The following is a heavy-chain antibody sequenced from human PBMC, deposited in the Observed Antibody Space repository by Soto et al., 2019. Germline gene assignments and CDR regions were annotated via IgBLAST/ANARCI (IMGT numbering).Heavy chain of an antibody. CDR2: IWYDGSNK. D-gene: IGHD3-3*01. J-gene: IGHJ6*02. CDR1: GFTFSSYG. CDR3: ARGGITMFGGPRKRWLGMDV. Sequence: GGSLRLSCAASGFTFSSYGMHWVRQAPGKGLEWVAVIWYDGSNKYYADTVKGRFTISRDNSKNTLYLQMNSLRAEDTAVYYCARGGITMFGGPRKRWLGMDVWGQGTTVTVSS. V-gene: IGHV3-33*01.